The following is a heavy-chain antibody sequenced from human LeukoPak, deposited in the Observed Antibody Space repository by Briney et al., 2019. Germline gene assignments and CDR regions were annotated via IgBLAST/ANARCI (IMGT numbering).Heavy chain of an antibody. V-gene: IGHV5-51*01. CDR1: GYSFTSYW. CDR2: IYPGDSDT. D-gene: IGHD3-22*01. Sequence: GESLKISCKGSGYSFTSYWIGWVRQMPGKGLEWMGIIYPGDSDTRYSPSFQGQVTISADKSISTAYLQWSSLKASDTAMYYCANSYYDSSGWPLGPDAFDIWGQGTMVTVSS. CDR3: ANSYYDSSGWPLGPDAFDI. J-gene: IGHJ3*02.